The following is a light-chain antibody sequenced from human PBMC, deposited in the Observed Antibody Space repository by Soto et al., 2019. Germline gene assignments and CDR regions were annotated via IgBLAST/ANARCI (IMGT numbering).Light chain of an antibody. J-gene: IGKJ4*01. CDR3: QQANSFPLT. V-gene: IGKV1-12*01. Sequence: DIQMTQSPSSVSSSVGDRVTISCRASQDINNYLAWFQQKPGKAPKLLIYTASTLQIGVPSRFSGSGSGTDFTLTISSLQPEDFATYFCQQANSFPLTFGGGTKVDIK. CDR1: QDINNY. CDR2: TAS.